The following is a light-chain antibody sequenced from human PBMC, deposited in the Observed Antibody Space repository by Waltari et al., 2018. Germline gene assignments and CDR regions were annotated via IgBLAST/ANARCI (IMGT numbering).Light chain of an antibody. CDR3: MQALQTPWT. Sequence: DIVMTQSPLSLPVTPVEPASISCSSSQSLLHSNGYNYLDWYRQKPGQSPQLLIYLGSNRASGVPDRFSGSGSGTDFTLKISRVEAEDVGVYYCMQALQTPWTFGQGTKVEIK. CDR2: LGS. CDR1: QSLLHSNGYNY. V-gene: IGKV2-28*01. J-gene: IGKJ1*01.